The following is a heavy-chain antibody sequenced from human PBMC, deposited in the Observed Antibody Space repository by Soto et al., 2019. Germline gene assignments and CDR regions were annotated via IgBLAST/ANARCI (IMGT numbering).Heavy chain of an antibody. CDR2: ITVNGNT. V-gene: IGHV4-4*07. CDR3: ARESGENWTYEAH. Sequence: QVQQLESGPGLVKPWDTLSLTCTVSGAYISDFSWSWIRQPAGKGLEWIGRITVNGNTQYNPSFSSRVTTSMDTSRNQFSLNLQSATAADTALYYCARESGENWTYEAHWGQGTLVTVSS. D-gene: IGHD1-7*01. CDR1: GAYISDFS. J-gene: IGHJ1*01.